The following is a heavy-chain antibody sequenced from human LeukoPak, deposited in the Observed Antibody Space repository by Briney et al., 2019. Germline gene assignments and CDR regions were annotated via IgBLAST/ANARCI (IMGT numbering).Heavy chain of an antibody. Sequence: GGSLRLSCAASGFTFSSYAMSWVRQAPGKGLEWVSAISGSGGSTYYADSVKGRFTISRDNSKNTLYLQMNSQRAEDTAVYYCAKRYCSGGSCYMGFDYWGQGTLVTVSS. D-gene: IGHD2-15*01. V-gene: IGHV3-23*01. CDR1: GFTFSSYA. CDR3: AKRYCSGGSCYMGFDY. J-gene: IGHJ4*02. CDR2: ISGSGGST.